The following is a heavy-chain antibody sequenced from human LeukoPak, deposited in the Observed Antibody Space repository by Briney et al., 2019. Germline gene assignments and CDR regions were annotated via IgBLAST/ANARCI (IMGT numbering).Heavy chain of an antibody. CDR3: ARRVRTQYYYYYGMDV. CDR1: GFTFSSYA. J-gene: IGHJ6*02. CDR2: ISGSGGST. Sequence: GGSLRLSCAASGFTFSSYAMSWVRQAPGKGLEWVSAISGSGGSTYYADSVKGRFTISRDNSKNTLYLQMSSLRAEDTAVYYCARRVRTQYYYYYGMDVWGQGTTVTVSS. V-gene: IGHV3-23*01.